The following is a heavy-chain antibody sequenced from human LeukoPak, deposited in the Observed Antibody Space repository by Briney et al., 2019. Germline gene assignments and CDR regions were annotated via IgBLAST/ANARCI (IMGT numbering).Heavy chain of an antibody. D-gene: IGHD4-23*01. CDR2: MFYSGST. V-gene: IGHV4-59*01. CDR3: ARVHGNPLRDGFDI. Sequence: SETLSLTCTVSGGSISSYYWSWIRQPPGEGLEWIGSMFYSGSTNYKPSLKSRVTISIDTSKNQLSLKVRSVTAADTAVYYCARVHGNPLRDGFDIWGQGTMVTVSS. CDR1: GGSISSYY. J-gene: IGHJ3*02.